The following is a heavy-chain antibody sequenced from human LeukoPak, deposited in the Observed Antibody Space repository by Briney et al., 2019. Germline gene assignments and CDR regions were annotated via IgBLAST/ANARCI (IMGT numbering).Heavy chain of an antibody. V-gene: IGHV4-59*01. CDR3: ATGYSSTWYYFDY. J-gene: IGHJ4*02. CDR1: GDSISSYY. CDR2: IYHSGST. D-gene: IGHD6-13*01. Sequence: PSETLSLTCTVSGDSISSYYWSWIRQPPGKGLEWIGYIYHSGSTNYNPSLKNRVTISADTSKDQFSLKLASVTAADTAVYYCATGYSSTWYYFDYWSQGTLVTVSS.